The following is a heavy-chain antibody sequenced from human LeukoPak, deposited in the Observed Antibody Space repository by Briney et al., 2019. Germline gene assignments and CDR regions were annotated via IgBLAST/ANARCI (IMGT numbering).Heavy chain of an antibody. CDR3: AKDVRGNGYYFDS. CDR1: GFTFSNYA. D-gene: IGHD3-10*02. J-gene: IGHJ4*02. Sequence: GGSLRLSCAASGFTFSNYAMGWVRQAPGEGLEWVSCISDSGDSTYYADSVKGRFTISRDNAKNTLYLQMNSLSADDTAVYYCAKDVRGNGYYFDSWGQGTLVTVSS. CDR2: ISDSGDST. V-gene: IGHV3-23*01.